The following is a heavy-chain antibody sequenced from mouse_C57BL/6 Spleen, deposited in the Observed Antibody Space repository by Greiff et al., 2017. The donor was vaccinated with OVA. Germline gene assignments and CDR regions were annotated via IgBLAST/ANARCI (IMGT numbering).Heavy chain of an antibody. CDR3: ARGGYSNYLYAMDY. CDR2: INPNYGTT. D-gene: IGHD2-5*01. V-gene: IGHV1-39*01. J-gene: IGHJ4*01. CDR1: GYSFTDYN. Sequence: VQLKESGPELVKPGASVKISCKASGYSFTDYNMNWVKQSTGKSLEWIGVINPNYGTTSYNQKFKGKATLTVDQSSSTAYMQLNSLTSEDSAVYYCARGGYSNYLYAMDYWGQGTSVTVSS.